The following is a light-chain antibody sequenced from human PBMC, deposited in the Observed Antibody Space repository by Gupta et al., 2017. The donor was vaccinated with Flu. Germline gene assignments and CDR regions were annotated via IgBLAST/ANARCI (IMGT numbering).Light chain of an antibody. Sequence: DIQMTQSPSSLSASVGDRVTITCQASQDIRKSLNWYQQRPGKAPKLLIFDASKLETEVPSRFSGGGSGTEFTFSISSLQPEDIATYYCQHYDNLPWTFGQGTKVEIK. CDR3: QHYDNLPWT. CDR2: DAS. J-gene: IGKJ1*01. CDR1: QDIRKS. V-gene: IGKV1-33*01.